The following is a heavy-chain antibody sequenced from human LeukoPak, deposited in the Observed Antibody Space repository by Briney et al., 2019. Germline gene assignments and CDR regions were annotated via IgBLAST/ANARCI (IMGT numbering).Heavy chain of an antibody. CDR2: IKPDGSEK. CDR3: AGPPQAGPFDY. CDR1: GFIFSNYW. V-gene: IGHV3-7*01. D-gene: IGHD6-19*01. Sequence: GGSLRLSCAASGFIFSNYWLTWVRQAPGKGLEWVANIKPDGSEKNYVDSVKGRFTIPRDNAKNSLYLQMSSLRAEDTAVYYCAGPPQAGPFDYWGQGTLVTVSS. J-gene: IGHJ4*02.